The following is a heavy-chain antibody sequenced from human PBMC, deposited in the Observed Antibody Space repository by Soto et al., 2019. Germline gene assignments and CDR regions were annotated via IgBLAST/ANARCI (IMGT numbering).Heavy chain of an antibody. Sequence: QVQLVQSGAEVKKPGSSVKVSCKASGGTFSSYAISWVRQAPGQGLEWMGGIIPIFGTANYAQKFQGRVTITADESTSTAYMELSSLRSEDTAVYYCASDLEPITGTTSVVYYGMDVWGQGTTVTVSS. D-gene: IGHD1-20*01. CDR2: IIPIFGTA. CDR3: ASDLEPITGTTSVVYYGMDV. J-gene: IGHJ6*02. CDR1: GGTFSSYA. V-gene: IGHV1-69*01.